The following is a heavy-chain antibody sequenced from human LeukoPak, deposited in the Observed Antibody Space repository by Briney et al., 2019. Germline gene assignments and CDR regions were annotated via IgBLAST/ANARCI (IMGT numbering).Heavy chain of an antibody. CDR2: IYHSGST. V-gene: IGHV4-30-2*01. CDR1: GGSISSGGYS. CDR3: ATKRYSYGYHY. J-gene: IGHJ4*02. Sequence: SETLSLTCAVSGGSISSGGYSWSWIRQPPGTGLEWIGYIYHSGSTYYNPSLKSRVTISVDRSKNQFSLKLSSVTAADTAVYYCATKRYSYGYHYWGQGTLVTVSS. D-gene: IGHD5-18*01.